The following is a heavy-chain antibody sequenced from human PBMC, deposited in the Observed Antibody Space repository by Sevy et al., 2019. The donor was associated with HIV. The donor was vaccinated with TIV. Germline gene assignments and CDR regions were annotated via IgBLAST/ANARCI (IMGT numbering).Heavy chain of an antibody. J-gene: IGHJ4*02. Sequence: ASVKVSCKASGYTFTGYYMHWMRQAPGQGLEWMGWINPDSGGRTYAPSFQGRVTLTRDTSISTAYMDLSRLKSDDTAVYYCVRDDRDGYFEYWGQGTLVTVSS. CDR3: VRDDRDGYFEY. V-gene: IGHV1-2*02. CDR2: INPDSGGR. CDR1: GYTFTGYY.